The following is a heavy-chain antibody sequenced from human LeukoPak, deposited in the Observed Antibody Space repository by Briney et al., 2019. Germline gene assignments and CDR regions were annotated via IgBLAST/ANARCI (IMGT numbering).Heavy chain of an antibody. D-gene: IGHD3-22*01. J-gene: IGHJ4*02. Sequence: GGSLRLSCAVSGSTFSNYWIHWVRQAPGKGVVWVSRINTDGSSTSYADSVKGRFTISRDNAKNTLYLQMNSLRAEDTAVYYCARSLLYYYDSSGPENWGQGSLVTVSS. V-gene: IGHV3-74*01. CDR2: INTDGSST. CDR1: GSTFSNYW. CDR3: ARSLLYYYDSSGPEN.